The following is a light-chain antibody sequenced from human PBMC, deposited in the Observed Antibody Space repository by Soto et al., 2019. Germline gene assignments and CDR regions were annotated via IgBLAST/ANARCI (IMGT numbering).Light chain of an antibody. CDR1: SSDVGSYNL. CDR2: EGS. J-gene: IGLJ2*01. V-gene: IGLV2-23*01. CDR3: CSYAGSSTYLV. Sequence: QSALTQPASVSGSPGQSITISCTGTSSDVGSYNLASWYQQHPGKAPKLMIYEGSKRPSGVSNRFSGSKSGNTASLTISGLQAEDEADYYCCSYAGSSTYLVFSGGTKLTVL.